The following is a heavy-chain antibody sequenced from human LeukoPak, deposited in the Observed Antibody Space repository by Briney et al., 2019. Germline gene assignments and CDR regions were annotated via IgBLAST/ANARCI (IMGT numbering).Heavy chain of an antibody. CDR1: GGTFSSYA. CDR2: IIPIFGTA. CDR3: ARHQGPGIAAAGSWFDP. D-gene: IGHD6-13*01. J-gene: IGHJ5*02. Sequence: SVKVSCKASGGTFSSYAISWVRQAPGQGLEWMGGIIPIFGTANYAQKFQGRVTITADKSTSTAYMELSSLRSEDTAVYYCARHQGPGIAAAGSWFDPWGQGTLVTVSS. V-gene: IGHV1-69*06.